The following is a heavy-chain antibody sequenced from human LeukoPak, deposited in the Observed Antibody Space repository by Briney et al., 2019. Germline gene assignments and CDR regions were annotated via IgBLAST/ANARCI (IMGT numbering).Heavy chain of an antibody. D-gene: IGHD1-26*01. V-gene: IGHV1-46*01. J-gene: IGHJ4*02. Sequence: ASVKVSCKASGYTFTSYYMHWVRQAPGQGLEWMGIIDPSGVPTYAQKFQGRVTMTRDTSTSTIYMELRSLRSEDTAVYYWSGEVGANDYWGQGTLVTVSS. CDR1: GYTFTSYY. CDR2: IDPSGVP. CDR3: SGEVGANDY.